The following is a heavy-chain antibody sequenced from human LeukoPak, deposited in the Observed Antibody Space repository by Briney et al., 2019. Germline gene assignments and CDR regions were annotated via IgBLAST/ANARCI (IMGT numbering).Heavy chain of an antibody. J-gene: IGHJ4*02. CDR2: ISNDGRST. V-gene: IGHV3-74*01. CDR3: TRDSTSGVDY. CDR1: GFTFTSYW. Sequence: GGSLRLSCAASGFTFTSYWMHWVRQDPGKGLVWVSRISNDGRSTWYADSVKGRFTISRDNAKNTLYLQMNSLRAEDTAVHYCTRDSTSGVDYWGQGTLVTVSS. D-gene: IGHD3-10*01.